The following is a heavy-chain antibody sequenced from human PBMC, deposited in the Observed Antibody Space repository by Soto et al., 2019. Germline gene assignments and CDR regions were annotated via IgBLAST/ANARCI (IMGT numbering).Heavy chain of an antibody. Sequence: QVQLVESGGGVVQPGRSLRLSCAASGFTFSSYGMHWVRQAPGKGLEWVAVISYDGSNKYYADSVKGRFTISRDNSKNTLYLQMNSLRAEDTAVYYCAKDVITTYYYYYYGMDVW. D-gene: IGHD3-10*01. J-gene: IGHJ6*01. CDR2: ISYDGSNK. V-gene: IGHV3-30*18. CDR1: GFTFSSYG. CDR3: AKDVITTYYYYYYGMDV.